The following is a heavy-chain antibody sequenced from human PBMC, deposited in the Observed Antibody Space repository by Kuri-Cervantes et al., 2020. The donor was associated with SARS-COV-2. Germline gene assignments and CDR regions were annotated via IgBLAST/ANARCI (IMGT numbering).Heavy chain of an antibody. CDR1: GFTFSSYA. Sequence: GESLKISCAASGFTFSSYAMSWVRQAPGKGLEWVSAISGSGGSTYYADSVKGRFTISRDNSKNTLYLQMSSLRSEDTAVYYCAKDYGCSGYYVWGQGTLVTVSS. D-gene: IGHD3-22*01. CDR3: AKDYGCSGYYV. CDR2: ISGSGGST. J-gene: IGHJ4*02. V-gene: IGHV3-23*01.